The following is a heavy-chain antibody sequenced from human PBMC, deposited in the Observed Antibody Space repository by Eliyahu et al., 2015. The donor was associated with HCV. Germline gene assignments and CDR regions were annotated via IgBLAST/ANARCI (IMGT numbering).Heavy chain of an antibody. D-gene: IGHD3-10*01. V-gene: IGHV4-4*02. CDR2: ISPDGYT. J-gene: IGHJ4*02. Sequence: VRQPPGKGLEWIGEISPDGYTNYKSSLKSRVTISIDKSKNQFSLKLNSVTAADTAVYYCARGASHGSSIDWGQGSLVTVSS. CDR3: ARGASHGSSID.